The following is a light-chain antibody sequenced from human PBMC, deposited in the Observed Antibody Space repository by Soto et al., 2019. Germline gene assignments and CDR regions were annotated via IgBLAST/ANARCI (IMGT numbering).Light chain of an antibody. Sequence: QSVLTQPPSVSGAPGQRVTISCTGSSSNIGAGYDVHWYQQFPGTAPKLLIYGNNNRPSGVPDRFSGSKSGTSASLAITGLQSEDEADFYCQSYHGSLSGSVFGTGTKVTVL. CDR2: GNN. CDR3: QSYHGSLSGSV. CDR1: SSNIGAGYD. J-gene: IGLJ1*01. V-gene: IGLV1-40*01.